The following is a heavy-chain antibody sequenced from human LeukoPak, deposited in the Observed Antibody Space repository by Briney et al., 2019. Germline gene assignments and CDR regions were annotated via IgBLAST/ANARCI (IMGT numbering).Heavy chain of an antibody. CDR3: ARGRLRFLEWLFD. D-gene: IGHD3-3*01. Sequence: SETLSLTCAVSGWSFSGYYRNWIRQPPGKGLEWIGEINHSGSTNYNPSLKSRVTISVETSKNQFSLKLSYVTAADPAVYCCARGRLRFLEWLFDWGQGTLVTVSS. CDR2: INHSGST. V-gene: IGHV4-34*01. CDR1: GWSFSGYY. J-gene: IGHJ4*02.